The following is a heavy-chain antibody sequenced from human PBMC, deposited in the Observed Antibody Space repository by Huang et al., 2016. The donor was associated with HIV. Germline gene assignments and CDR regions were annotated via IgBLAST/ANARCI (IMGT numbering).Heavy chain of an antibody. V-gene: IGHV3-74*01. CDR3: ARTYYYDSSGVDPRRAFDI. J-gene: IGHJ3*02. CDR1: GFTFSSYW. CDR2: IKSDRRST. D-gene: IGHD3-22*01. Sequence: EVQLEESGGGLVQPGGSLRLSCAASGFTFSSYWMHWVRQAPGEGLGWVSLIKSDRRSTSYADSVKGVVTISSDNAKNTLYLQMNRLRAEDTAVYYCARTYYYDSSGVDPRRAFDIWGQGTMVTVSS.